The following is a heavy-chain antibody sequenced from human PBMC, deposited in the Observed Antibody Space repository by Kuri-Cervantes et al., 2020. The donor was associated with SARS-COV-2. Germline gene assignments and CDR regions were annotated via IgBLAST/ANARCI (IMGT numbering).Heavy chain of an antibody. CDR1: GFTFSSYG. Sequence: GGSLRLSCAASGFTFSSYGMHWVRQAPGKGLEWVAFTRSEGITKYYGDSVRGRFTISRDNSKNTLYLQMNSLRAEDTAVYYCAKSGAVAAAPRDYWGQGTLVTVSS. J-gene: IGHJ4*02. D-gene: IGHD6-13*01. CDR2: TRSEGITK. V-gene: IGHV3-30*02. CDR3: AKSGAVAAAPRDY.